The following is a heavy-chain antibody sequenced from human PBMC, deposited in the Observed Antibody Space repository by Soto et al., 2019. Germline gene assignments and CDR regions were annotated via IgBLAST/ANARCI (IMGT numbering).Heavy chain of an antibody. J-gene: IGHJ3*02. D-gene: IGHD3-16*02. V-gene: IGHV4-59*01. CDR3: ARAYYDYIWGSYRYDTWAFDI. CDR2: IYYSGST. CDR1: GGSISSYY. Sequence: PSETLSLTCTVSGGSISSYYWSWIRQPPGKGLECIGYIYYSGSTNYNPSLKSRVTISVDTSKNQFSLKLSSVTAADTAVYYCARAYYDYIWGSYRYDTWAFDIWGQGTMVTV.